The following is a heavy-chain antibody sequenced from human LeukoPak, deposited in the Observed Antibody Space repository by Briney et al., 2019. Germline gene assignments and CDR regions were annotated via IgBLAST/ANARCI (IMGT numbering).Heavy chain of an antibody. CDR3: ARHGPCIGVCYSGGFDY. CDR1: GYSFTSYW. J-gene: IGHJ4*02. D-gene: IGHD2-8*01. Sequence: GESLKISCKGSGYSFTSYWIGWVRQMPGKGLEWMGIIYPGDSDTRYSPSFQGQVTISADKSISTAYLQWSSLKASDTAMYYCARHGPCIGVCYSGGFDYWGQGTLVTVSS. CDR2: IYPGDSDT. V-gene: IGHV5-51*01.